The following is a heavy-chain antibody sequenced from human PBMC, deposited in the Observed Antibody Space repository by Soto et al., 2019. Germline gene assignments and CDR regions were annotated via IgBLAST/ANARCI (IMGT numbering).Heavy chain of an antibody. V-gene: IGHV5-10-1*01. CDR2: IDPSDSQT. J-gene: IGHJ4*02. CDR3: ARRGEMATNLYY. CDR1: GYSFAGYW. Sequence: GESLKISCKGSGYSFAGYWITWVRQKPGKGLEWMGRIDPSDSQTYYSPSFRGHVTISATKSITTVFLQWSSLRASDTAMYYCARRGEMATNLYYWGQGTLVTVSS. D-gene: IGHD3-16*01.